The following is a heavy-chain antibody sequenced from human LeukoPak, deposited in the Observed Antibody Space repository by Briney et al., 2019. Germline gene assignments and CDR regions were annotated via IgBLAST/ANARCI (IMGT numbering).Heavy chain of an antibody. CDR1: GFAFSSYG. CDR2: VWYGGSKK. Sequence: GGSLRLSCVASGFAFSSYGMHWVRQAPGKGLEWVAVVWYGGSKKYYADSVNGRFTISRDDSKNTLYLQMDDLRADDTAIYYCAAVYSFGWFDYWGQGTPVTVSS. CDR3: AAVYSFGWFDY. D-gene: IGHD1-26*01. V-gene: IGHV3-33*01. J-gene: IGHJ5*01.